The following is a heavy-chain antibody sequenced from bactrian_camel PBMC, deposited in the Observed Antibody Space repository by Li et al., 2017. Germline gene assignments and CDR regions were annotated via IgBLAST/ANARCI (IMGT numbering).Heavy chain of an antibody. CDR1: GYIFTDCG. V-gene: IGHV3S53*01. Sequence: QVQLVESGGGSVQAGGSLRLSCAASGYIFTDCGMGWYRQVAGKERELVASLRYGGAAYADSVTGRFTISQDNAKTTITLYLQMNSLKPEDTAMYYCAADLGADSFSWCSVLLATADYHFRGQGTQVTVS. D-gene: IGHD4*01. J-gene: IGHJ4*01. CDR2: LRYGGA.